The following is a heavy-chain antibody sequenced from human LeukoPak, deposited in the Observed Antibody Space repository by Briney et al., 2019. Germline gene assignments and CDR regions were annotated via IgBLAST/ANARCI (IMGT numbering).Heavy chain of an antibody. V-gene: IGHV4-59*01. Sequence: PSETLSLTCTVSGGSISSYYWSWIRQPPGKGLEWIWYIYYSGGTNYNPSLKSRVTISVDTSKNQFSLKLSSVTAADTAVYYCARATLSFGELFSGDYYYYYMDVWGKGTTVTVSS. J-gene: IGHJ6*03. D-gene: IGHD3-10*01. CDR2: IYYSGGT. CDR1: GGSISSYY. CDR3: ARATLSFGELFSGDYYYYYMDV.